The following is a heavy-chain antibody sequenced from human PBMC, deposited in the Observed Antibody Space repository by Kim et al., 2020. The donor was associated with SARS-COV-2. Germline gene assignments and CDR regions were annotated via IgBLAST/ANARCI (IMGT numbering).Heavy chain of an antibody. V-gene: IGHV1-46*01. Sequence: ASVKVSCKASGYTFTSYYMHWVRQAPGQGLEWMGIINPSGGSTSYAQKFQGRVTMTRDTSTSTVYMELSSLRSEDTAVYYCARGGASAPGSAVVARGNWFDPWGQGTLVTVSS. CDR3: ARGGASAPGSAVVARGNWFDP. CDR1: GYTFTSYY. J-gene: IGHJ5*02. D-gene: IGHD3-22*01. CDR2: INPSGGST.